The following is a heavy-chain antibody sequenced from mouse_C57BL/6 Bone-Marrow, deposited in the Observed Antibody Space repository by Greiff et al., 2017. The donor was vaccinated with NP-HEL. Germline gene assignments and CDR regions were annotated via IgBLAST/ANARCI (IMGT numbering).Heavy chain of an antibody. J-gene: IGHJ4*01. CDR2: INPYNGGT. CDR3: AREGAYYGSPYYAMDY. Sequence: EVQLQQSGPVLVKPGASVKMSCKASGYTFTDYYMNWVKQSHGKSLEWIGVINPYNGGTSYNQKFKGKATLTVDKSSSTAYMELNSLTSEDSAVYYCAREGAYYGSPYYAMDYWGQGTSVTVSS. D-gene: IGHD1-1*01. V-gene: IGHV1-19*01. CDR1: GYTFTDYY.